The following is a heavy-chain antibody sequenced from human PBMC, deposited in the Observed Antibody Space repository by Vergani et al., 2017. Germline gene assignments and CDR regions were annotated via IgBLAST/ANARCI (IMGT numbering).Heavy chain of an antibody. CDR3: ARLLPHDYGDNYYYYMDV. J-gene: IGHJ6*03. V-gene: IGHV5-51*01. CDR2: IYPGDSDT. CDR1: GYSFTSYW. D-gene: IGHD4-17*01. Sequence: EVQLVQSGAEVKKPGESLKISCKGSGYSFTSYWIGWVRQMPGKGLGWMGIIYPGDSDTRYSPSFQGQVTISADKSISTAYLQWSSLKASDTAMYYCARLLPHDYGDNYYYYMDVWGKGTTVTVSS.